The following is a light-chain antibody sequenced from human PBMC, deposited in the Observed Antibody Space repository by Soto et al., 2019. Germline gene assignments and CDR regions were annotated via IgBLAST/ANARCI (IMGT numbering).Light chain of an antibody. V-gene: IGLV2-23*02. Sequence: QSALTQSASVSGSPGQSITISCTGTSSDVGSYSRVSWYQQYPGKAPKLMISEVNKRPSGVSNRFSGSKFGNTASLTLSGLQTEDEADYYCCSYAGGNTYVFGSGTKLTVL. CDR3: CSYAGGNTYV. CDR1: SSDVGSYSR. CDR2: EVN. J-gene: IGLJ1*01.